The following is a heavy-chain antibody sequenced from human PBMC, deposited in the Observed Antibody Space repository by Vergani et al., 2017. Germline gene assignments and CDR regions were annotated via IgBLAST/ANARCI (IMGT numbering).Heavy chain of an antibody. J-gene: IGHJ4*02. D-gene: IGHD2-15*01. CDR1: GGSINSHHYY. V-gene: IGHV4-61*02. CDR2: IHTSGST. Sequence: QVQLQESGPGLVKPSQTLSLTCTVSGGSINSHHYYWSWIRQPAGKGLVWIGRIHTSGSTNYTPSLNSRVTMSEDTSKNRFSLNLTSVTAADTAGYLCARGSCLGGSCYKPLFDYRGQGSLVTVSS. CDR3: ARGSCLGGSCYKPLFDY.